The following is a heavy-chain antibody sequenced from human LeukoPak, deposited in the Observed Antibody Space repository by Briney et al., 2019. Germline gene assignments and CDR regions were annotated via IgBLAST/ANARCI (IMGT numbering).Heavy chain of an antibody. CDR2: IDGGGGRT. CDR3: AKGVITIFSVPNVDAFDI. CDR1: GFAFSSYA. Sequence: GGSLRLSCTASGFAFSSYAMSWVRQAPGVGLEWVSAIDGGGGRTWHADSVRGRFTISRDNSKNTLYLQMNSLRAEDTAVYYCAKGVITIFSVPNVDAFDIWGQGTMVTVS. J-gene: IGHJ3*02. V-gene: IGHV3-23*01. D-gene: IGHD3-9*01.